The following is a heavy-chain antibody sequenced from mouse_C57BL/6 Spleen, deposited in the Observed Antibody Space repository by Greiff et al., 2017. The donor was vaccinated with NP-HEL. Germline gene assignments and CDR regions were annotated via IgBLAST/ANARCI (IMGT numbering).Heavy chain of an antibody. V-gene: IGHV1-69*01. CDR2: IDPSDSYT. D-gene: IGHD1-1*01. Sequence: VQLQQPGAELVMPGASVKLSCKASGYTFTSYWMHWVKQRPGQGLEWIGEIDPSDSYTNYNQKFKGKSTLTVDKSSSTAYMQLSSLTSEDSAVYYCARVYYYGSPLYFDYWGQGTTLTVSS. J-gene: IGHJ2*01. CDR1: GYTFTSYW. CDR3: ARVYYYGSPLYFDY.